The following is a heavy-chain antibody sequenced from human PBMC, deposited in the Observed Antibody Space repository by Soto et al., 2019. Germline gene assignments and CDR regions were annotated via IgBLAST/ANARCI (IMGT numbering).Heavy chain of an antibody. Sequence: TSETLSLTCAVSSGSISSSNWWSWVRQPPGKGLEWIGEIYHSGSTNYNPSLKSRVTISVDKSKNQFSLKLSSVTAADTAVYYCARVRVTMVRGVRWFDPWGQGTLVTVSS. D-gene: IGHD3-10*01. V-gene: IGHV4-4*02. J-gene: IGHJ5*02. CDR2: IYHSGST. CDR1: SGSISSSNW. CDR3: ARVRVTMVRGVRWFDP.